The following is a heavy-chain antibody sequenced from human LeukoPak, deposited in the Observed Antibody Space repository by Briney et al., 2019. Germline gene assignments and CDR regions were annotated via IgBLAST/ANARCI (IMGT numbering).Heavy chain of an antibody. CDR2: TSYDGNNK. J-gene: IGHJ4*02. CDR3: ARNPYGDYYFDF. CDR1: GFTFSNCA. Sequence: GRSLRLSCAASGFTFSNCATHWGRQAPGKGLEWVAATSYDGNNKHYADSVKGRFTISRDNSKNTLFLQINSLRAEDTAVYYCARNPYGDYYFDFWGQGTLVTVSS. V-gene: IGHV3-30-3*01. D-gene: IGHD4-17*01.